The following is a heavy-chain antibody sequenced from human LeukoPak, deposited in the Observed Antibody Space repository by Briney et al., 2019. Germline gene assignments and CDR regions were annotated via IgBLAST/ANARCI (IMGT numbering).Heavy chain of an antibody. CDR1: GFTFSSYW. V-gene: IGHV3-7*03. CDR2: IKQDGSEK. CDR3: AKGVGDSSEVVDY. J-gene: IGHJ4*02. Sequence: GGSLRLSCAASGFTFSSYWMSWVRQAPGKGLEWVANIKQDGSEKYYVDSVKGRFTISRDNSKNTLYLQMNSLRAEDTAVYYCAKGVGDSSEVVDYWGQGTLVTVSS. D-gene: IGHD3-22*01.